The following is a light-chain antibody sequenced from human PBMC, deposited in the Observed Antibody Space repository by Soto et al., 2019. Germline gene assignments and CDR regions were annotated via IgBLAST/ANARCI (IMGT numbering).Light chain of an antibody. CDR1: KLGEKY. V-gene: IGLV3-1*01. J-gene: IGLJ2*01. CDR3: QAWDSNTVV. Sequence: SYELTQPPSVSVYPGQTASITCSGDKLGEKYACWYQQKPGQSPVLVIYQDRKRPSGIPERFSGSNSGNTATLTISGTQAMDEADYFCQAWDSNTVVLGGGTKLTVL. CDR2: QDR.